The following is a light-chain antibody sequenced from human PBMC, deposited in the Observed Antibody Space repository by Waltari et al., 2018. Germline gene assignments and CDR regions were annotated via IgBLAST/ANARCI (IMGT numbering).Light chain of an antibody. CDR1: QSVLYSSNNKNY. J-gene: IGKJ2*01. CDR3: QQYYSTPDT. V-gene: IGKV4-1*01. Sequence: DIVMTQSTDSLAVSLGARATINCKSSQSVLYSSNNKNYLAWYQQKPGQPPKLLIYWASTRESGVPDRFSGSGSGTDFTLTISSLQAEDVAVYYCQQYYSTPDTFGQGTKLEIK. CDR2: WAS.